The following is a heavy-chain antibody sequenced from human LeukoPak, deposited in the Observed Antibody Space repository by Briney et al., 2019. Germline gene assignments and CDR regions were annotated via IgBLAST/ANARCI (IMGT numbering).Heavy chain of an antibody. CDR3: AGATYYYDSSGYADI. CDR1: GFTFSSYW. V-gene: IGHV3-7*01. Sequence: PGGSLRLSCAASGFTFSSYWMSWVRQAPGKGLEWVANIKQDGSEKHYVDSVKGRFTISRDNAKNSLYLQMNSLRAEDTAGYYCAGATYYYDSSGYADIWGQGTMVTVSS. J-gene: IGHJ3*02. CDR2: IKQDGSEK. D-gene: IGHD3-22*01.